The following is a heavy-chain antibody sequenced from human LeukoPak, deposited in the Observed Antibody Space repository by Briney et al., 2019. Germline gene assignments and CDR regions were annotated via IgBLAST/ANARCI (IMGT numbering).Heavy chain of an antibody. V-gene: IGHV3-30*18. D-gene: IGHD2-21*01. CDR1: GFTFTNYG. J-gene: IGHJ4*02. CDR3: AKKAAPVSAIRAGFDY. Sequence: GGSLRLSCSASGFTFTNYGMHWVRQAPGKGLEWVALISYDGITNYYADSVKGRFTVSRDNSENTLYLQMNSLRPDDTAVYYCAKKAAPVSAIRAGFDYWGQGTLVTVSS. CDR2: ISYDGITN.